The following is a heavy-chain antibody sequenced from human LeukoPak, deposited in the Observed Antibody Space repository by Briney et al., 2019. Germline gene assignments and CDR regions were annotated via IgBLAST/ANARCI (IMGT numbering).Heavy chain of an antibody. CDR2: IYTSGST. CDR3: ARRGYSGYEDY. J-gene: IGHJ4*02. Sequence: SETLSLTCTVSGGSISSGSYYWSWIRQPAGKGLEWIGRIYTSGSTNYNPSLKSRVTISVDPSKNQFSLKLSSVTAADTAVYYCARRGYSGYEDYWGQGTLVTVSS. D-gene: IGHD5-12*01. CDR1: GGSISSGSYY. V-gene: IGHV4-61*02.